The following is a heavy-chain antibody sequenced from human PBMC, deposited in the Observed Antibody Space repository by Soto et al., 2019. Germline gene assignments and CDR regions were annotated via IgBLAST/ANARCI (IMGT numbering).Heavy chain of an antibody. CDR1: GGTFSSYA. CDR3: ARGILVVPAAMIYYYSGLDV. D-gene: IGHD2-2*01. V-gene: IGHV1-69*01. J-gene: IGHJ6*02. CDR2: IIPIFGTA. Sequence: QVQLVQSGAEVKKPGSSVKVSCKASGGTFSSYAISWVRQAPGQGLEWMGGIIPIFGTANYAQKFQGRVTITADESTSTAYMELSSLRSEDTAVYYCARGILVVPAAMIYYYSGLDVWGQGTTVTVSS.